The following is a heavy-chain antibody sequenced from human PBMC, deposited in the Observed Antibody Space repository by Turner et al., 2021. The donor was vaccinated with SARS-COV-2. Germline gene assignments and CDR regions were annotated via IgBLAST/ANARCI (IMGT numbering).Heavy chain of an antibody. D-gene: IGHD6-13*01. CDR1: GFTFRSYG. V-gene: IGHV3-33*01. J-gene: IGHJ4*02. CDR3: ASLAIAAADY. Sequence: QVQLVASGGGVVQPGRSLRLSCAASGFTFRSYGIHWVRQAPGKGLEWVAVIWCDGSNKYYADSGKGRFTISRDNSKNTLYLQMNSLRADDTAVYYCASLAIAAADYWGQGTLVTVSS. CDR2: IWCDGSNK.